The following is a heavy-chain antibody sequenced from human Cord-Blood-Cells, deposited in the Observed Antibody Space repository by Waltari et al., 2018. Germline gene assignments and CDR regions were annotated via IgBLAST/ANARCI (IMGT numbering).Heavy chain of an antibody. V-gene: IGHV4-59*01. CDR2: TYYSGST. Sequence: QVQLQESGPGLVKPSETLSLTCTVSGGSISSYYWSWIRQPPGKGLEWIGYTYYSGSTNYNPSLKSRVTISVDTSKNQFSLKLSSVTAADTAVYYCARGAAAGNYYYYYMDVWGKGTTVTVSS. CDR1: GGSISSYY. CDR3: ARGAAAGNYYYYYMDV. D-gene: IGHD6-13*01. J-gene: IGHJ6*03.